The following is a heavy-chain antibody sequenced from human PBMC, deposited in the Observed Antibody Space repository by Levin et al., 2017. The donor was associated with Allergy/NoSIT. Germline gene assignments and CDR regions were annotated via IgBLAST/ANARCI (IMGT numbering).Heavy chain of an antibody. J-gene: IGHJ6*02. CDR3: ARGNYDFTHGMDV. Sequence: HTGGSLRLSCAASGFTFSSYGMHWVRQAPGKGLEWVAVIWYDGSNKYYADSVKGRFTISRDNSKNTLYLQMNSLRAEDTAVYYCARGNYDFTHGMDVWGQGTTVTVSS. D-gene: IGHD3-3*01. V-gene: IGHV3-33*01. CDR2: IWYDGSNK. CDR1: GFTFSSYG.